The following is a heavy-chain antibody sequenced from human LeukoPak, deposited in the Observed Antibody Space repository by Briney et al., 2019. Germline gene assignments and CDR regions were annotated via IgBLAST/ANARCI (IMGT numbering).Heavy chain of an antibody. CDR1: GFTFSYFW. D-gene: IGHD2/OR15-2a*01. V-gene: IGHV3-15*01. Sequence: GGSLRLSCAAYGFTFSYFWMNWVRQAPGKGLEWVGCIKSKNIGGTTEYSAPLIGRFTISRDDSKRSVYQQMDSLRTEDTAVYYCATDRAQGYFGSWGQGTLVTVSS. CDR2: IKSKNIGGTT. J-gene: IGHJ4*02. CDR3: ATDRAQGYFGS.